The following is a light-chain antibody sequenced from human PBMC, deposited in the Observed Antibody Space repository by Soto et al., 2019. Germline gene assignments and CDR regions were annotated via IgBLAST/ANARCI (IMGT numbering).Light chain of an antibody. Sequence: QMTQSPSSLSASVGDRVTITCRASQSVRGWLAWYQQKSGRAPKLLIFGASTLQSGVPSRFSGSGSGTDFTLTISSLQPEDFATYYCLHDYNYPYTFGQGTKVEIK. CDR2: GAS. V-gene: IGKV1-6*01. CDR3: LHDYNYPYT. CDR1: QSVRGW. J-gene: IGKJ2*01.